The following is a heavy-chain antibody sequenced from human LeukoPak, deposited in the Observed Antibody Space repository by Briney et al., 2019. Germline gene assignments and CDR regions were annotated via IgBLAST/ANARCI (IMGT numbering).Heavy chain of an antibody. J-gene: IGHJ4*02. CDR3: ARIDSARHIDSYFDY. CDR2: IYPGDSDT. V-gene: IGHV5-51*01. CDR1: GYSFTSYW. Sequence: GESLKISCKGSGYSFTSYWIGWVRQMPGKGLEWMGIIYPGDSDTRYSLSFQGQVTISADKSISTAYLQWSSLKASDTAMYYCARIDSARHIDSYFDYWGQGTLVTVSS.